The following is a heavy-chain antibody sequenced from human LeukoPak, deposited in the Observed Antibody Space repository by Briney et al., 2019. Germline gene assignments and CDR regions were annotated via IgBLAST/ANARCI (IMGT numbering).Heavy chain of an antibody. J-gene: IGHJ4*02. V-gene: IGHV4-38-2*02. CDR1: GYSISSGYY. CDR3: ARGGGDYSH. Sequence: PSETLSLTCTVSGYSISSGYYWGWIRQPPGKGLEWIGSIYHSGSTYYNPSLKSRVTISVDTSKNQFSLKLSSVTAADTAVYYCARGGGDYSHWGQGTLVTVSS. D-gene: IGHD4-17*01. CDR2: IYHSGST.